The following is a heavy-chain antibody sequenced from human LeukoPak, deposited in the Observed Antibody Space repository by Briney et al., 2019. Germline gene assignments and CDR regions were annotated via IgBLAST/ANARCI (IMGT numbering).Heavy chain of an antibody. CDR3: ARVVTYYYGSGTGNAFDI. J-gene: IGHJ3*02. CDR2: ISSSSSYI. D-gene: IGHD3-10*01. CDR1: GFIFSSYS. V-gene: IGHV3-21*01. Sequence: GGSLRLSCAASGFIFSSYSMNWVRQAPGKGLEWVSSISSSSSYIYYADSVKGRFTISRDNAKNSLYLQMDSLRAEDTAVYYCARVVTYYYGSGTGNAFDIWGQGTMVTVSS.